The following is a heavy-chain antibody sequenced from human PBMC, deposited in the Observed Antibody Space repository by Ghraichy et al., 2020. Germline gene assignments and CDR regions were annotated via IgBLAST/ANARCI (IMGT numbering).Heavy chain of an antibody. CDR3: ARYRGSDTTGYFDY. V-gene: IGHV3-33*01. Sequence: RGSLRLSCAASGITISTNGMHWVRQAPGKGLEWVALIWYDGSNNDYADSVKGRFTISRDNSKNTVYLQMNSLRAEDTAVYYCARYRGSDTTGYFDYWGQGTLVTVSS. CDR2: IWYDGSNN. CDR1: GITISTNG. J-gene: IGHJ4*02. D-gene: IGHD1-1*01.